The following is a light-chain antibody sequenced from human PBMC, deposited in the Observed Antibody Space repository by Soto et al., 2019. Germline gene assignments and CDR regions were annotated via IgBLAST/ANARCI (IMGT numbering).Light chain of an antibody. CDR1: QSISRY. CDR3: QQRYRSPFS. CDR2: AAS. Sequence: DIQMTQSPSSLSASVGDRVTITCRASQSISRYLNWYQQKLGKAPKLLIYAASNLQRGVQSRFSGSGSGTDFTPTISRLQPEDFATYYCQQRYRSPFSFGPGTTVDIK. V-gene: IGKV1-39*01. J-gene: IGKJ3*01.